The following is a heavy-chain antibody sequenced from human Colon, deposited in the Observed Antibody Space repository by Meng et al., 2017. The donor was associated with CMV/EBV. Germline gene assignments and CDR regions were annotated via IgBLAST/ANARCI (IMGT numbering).Heavy chain of an antibody. CDR2: ISWDGSNT. CDR3: ARGLRTVVRGGRPFYYYYGLDV. J-gene: IGHJ6*02. V-gene: IGHV3-43*01. CDR1: GFTVSSNY. D-gene: IGHD3-10*01. Sequence: GGSLRLSCAASGFTVSSNYMSWVRQAPGKGLEWVSLISWDGSNTDHEDSVKGRFTISRDDSKNSLYLQMNSLRTEDTALYYCARGLRTVVRGGRPFYYYYGLDVWGQGTTVTVSS.